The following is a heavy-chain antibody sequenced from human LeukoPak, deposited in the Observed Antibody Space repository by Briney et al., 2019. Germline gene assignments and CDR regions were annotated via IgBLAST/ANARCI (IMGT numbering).Heavy chain of an antibody. CDR2: ISSSSSTI. J-gene: IGHJ4*02. V-gene: IGHV3-48*02. CDR1: GFTFSSYS. D-gene: IGHD1-26*01. CDR3: ATSGSYRFDY. Sequence: GGSLRLSCAASGFTFSSYSMNWVRQAPGKGLEWVSYISSSSSTIYYADSVKGRFTISRDNAQNSLYLQMNSLRDEDTSVYYCATSGSYRFDYWGQGTLVTVSS.